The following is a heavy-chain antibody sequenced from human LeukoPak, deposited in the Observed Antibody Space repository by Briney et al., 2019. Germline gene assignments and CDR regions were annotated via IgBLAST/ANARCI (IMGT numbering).Heavy chain of an antibody. V-gene: IGHV4-4*07. J-gene: IGHJ4*02. CDR2: IYSGGST. D-gene: IGHD3-9*01. CDR1: GGSISGHY. Sequence: SETLSLTCTVSGGSISGHYWSWIRQPAGEGLEWIGRIYSGGSTKYNPSLESRATMSVDTSKSQISLKLSSVTAADTALYYCARGSPTYFTAWDFDSWGQGALVTVAS. CDR3: ARGSPTYFTAWDFDS.